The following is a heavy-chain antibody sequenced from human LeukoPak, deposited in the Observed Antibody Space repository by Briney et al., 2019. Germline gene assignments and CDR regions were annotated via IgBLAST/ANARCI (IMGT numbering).Heavy chain of an antibody. CDR2: ISGSGGST. V-gene: IGHV3-23*01. D-gene: IGHD5-18*01. Sequence: PGGSLRLSCAASGFTFSSYAMSWVRQAPGKGLEWVSAISGSGGSTYYADSVKGRFTISRDNSKNTLYLQMNSLRAEDTAVYYCAKIRGGYSYGESGYWGQGTLVTVSS. CDR1: GFTFSSYA. J-gene: IGHJ4*02. CDR3: AKIRGGYSYGESGY.